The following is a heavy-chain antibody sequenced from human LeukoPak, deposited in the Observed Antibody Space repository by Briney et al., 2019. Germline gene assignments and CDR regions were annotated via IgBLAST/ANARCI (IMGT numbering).Heavy chain of an antibody. CDR1: GYTFTSYG. Sequence: GASVKVSCKASGYTFTSYGISWARQAPGQGLEWMGWISAYNGNTNYAQKLQGRVTMTTDTSTSTAYMELRSLRSDDTAVYYCAREGGRSYSGYDFAAPLDYWGQGTLVTVSS. CDR3: AREGGRSYSGYDFAAPLDY. D-gene: IGHD5-12*01. CDR2: ISAYNGNT. J-gene: IGHJ4*02. V-gene: IGHV1-18*01.